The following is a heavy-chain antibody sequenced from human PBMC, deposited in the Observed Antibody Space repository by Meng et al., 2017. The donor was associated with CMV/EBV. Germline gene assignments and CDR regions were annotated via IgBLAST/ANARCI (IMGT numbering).Heavy chain of an antibody. CDR1: GFTFSSYE. CDR3: ARGALGIFGVVIIRSYFDY. D-gene: IGHD3-3*01. J-gene: IGHJ4*02. V-gene: IGHV3-48*03. CDR2: ISSSGSTI. Sequence: GTLKISCAASGFTFSSYEMNWVRQAPGKGLEWVSYISSSGSTIYYADSVKGRFTISRDNAKNSLYLQMNSLRAEDTAVYYCARGALGIFGVVIIRSYFDYWGQGTLVTVSS.